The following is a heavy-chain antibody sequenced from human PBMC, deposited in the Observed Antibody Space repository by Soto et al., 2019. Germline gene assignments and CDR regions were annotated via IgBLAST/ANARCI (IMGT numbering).Heavy chain of an antibody. J-gene: IGHJ4*02. CDR2: IYHSGST. Sequence: PSETLSLTCAVSGGSISSGGYSWSWIRQPPGKGLEWIGYIYHSGSTYYNPSLKSRVTISVDRSKNQFSLKLSSVTAADTAVYYCARARLFGYCSGGSCPHTRGSYFDYWGQGTLVTVSS. V-gene: IGHV4-30-2*01. CDR1: GGSISSGGYS. D-gene: IGHD2-15*01. CDR3: ARARLFGYCSGGSCPHTRGSYFDY.